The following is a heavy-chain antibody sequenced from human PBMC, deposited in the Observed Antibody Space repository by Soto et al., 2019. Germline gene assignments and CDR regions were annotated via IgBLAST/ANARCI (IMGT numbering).Heavy chain of an antibody. CDR1: GFTFSSDA. CDR2: ISGIGGST. J-gene: IGHJ4*02. CDR3: AKTPIVGATRPYDFDF. Sequence: ARGSLRLSCADSGFTFSSDAISWVRQAPGKGLEWVSAISGIGGSTYYADSVKGRLTISRDNSKNTLYLQMNSLRAEDMAVYYCAKTPIVGATRPYDFDFWGQGTLVTVSS. D-gene: IGHD1-26*01. V-gene: IGHV3-23*01.